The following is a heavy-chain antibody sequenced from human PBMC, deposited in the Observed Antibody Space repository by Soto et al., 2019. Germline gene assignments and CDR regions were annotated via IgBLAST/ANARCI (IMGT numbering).Heavy chain of an antibody. CDR1: GVSVSTSY. D-gene: IGHD3-22*01. J-gene: IGHJ4*02. CDR2: TSYTETT. Sequence: SETLSLTCSVSGVSVSTSYWSWIRRPPGKGLEWIGYTSYTETTNYNPSLKSRVTLSLDASKNQFSLKLTSATAADTAVYYCARMNYYNTSDYSFDNWGKGMMFTVAS. V-gene: IGHV4-59*02. CDR3: ARMNYYNTSDYSFDN.